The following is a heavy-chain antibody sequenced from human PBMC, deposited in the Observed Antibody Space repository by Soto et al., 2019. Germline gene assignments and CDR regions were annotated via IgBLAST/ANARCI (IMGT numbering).Heavy chain of an antibody. J-gene: IGHJ4*02. D-gene: IGHD3-16*01. Sequence: HPGGSLRLSCAASGFTFNSYWMHWVRQVPGKGLVWVSRIDTDGVYTSYADSVKGRFTISRDNAKNTLYLQMNSLRAEDTAVYYCTKDTFGPRDYWGQGTLVTVSS. CDR3: TKDTFGPRDY. CDR1: GFTFNSYW. V-gene: IGHV3-74*01. CDR2: IDTDGVYT.